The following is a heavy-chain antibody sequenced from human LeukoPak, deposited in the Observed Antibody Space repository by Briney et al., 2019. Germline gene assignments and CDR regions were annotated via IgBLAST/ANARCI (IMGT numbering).Heavy chain of an antibody. CDR1: GMTFERHG. V-gene: IGHV3-30*02. CDR2: IKYDGSRT. CDR3: VKDTIFTVDSFDY. D-gene: IGHD3-3*01. J-gene: IGHJ4*02. Sequence: GGSLRLSCSVSGMTFERHGMHWVRQPPGKGLEWLAFIKYDGSRTDYEDSVKGRFTVSRDNSKNTLYLEMSSLRAEDTAVYYCVKDTIFTVDSFDYWGQGTLVTVSS.